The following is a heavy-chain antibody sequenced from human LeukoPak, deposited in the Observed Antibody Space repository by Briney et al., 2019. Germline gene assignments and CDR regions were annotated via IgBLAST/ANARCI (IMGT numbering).Heavy chain of an antibody. CDR2: ITPILDIT. CDR1: GGTLSSYA. Sequence: SVKVSCKPSGGTLSSYAISWVRQAPGQGLEWMGRITPILDITNFAQKFQDRLTITADKSTNTAYTQLSSLRSEDTAVYYCARETKSEVGFGRKRYYYHINVWGEGTTVTVSS. D-gene: IGHD1-14*01. J-gene: IGHJ6*03. V-gene: IGHV1-69*04. CDR3: ARETKSEVGFGRKRYYYHINV.